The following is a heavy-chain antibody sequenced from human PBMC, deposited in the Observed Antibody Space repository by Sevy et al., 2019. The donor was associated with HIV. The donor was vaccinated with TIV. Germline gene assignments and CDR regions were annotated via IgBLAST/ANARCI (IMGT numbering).Heavy chain of an antibody. CDR2: ISSSSSTI. D-gene: IGHD6-13*01. V-gene: IGHV3-48*02. CDR1: GFILSSYS. J-gene: IGHJ6*03. Sequence: GGSLRLSCAASGFILSSYSMNWVRQAPGKGLEWVSYISSSSSTIYYADSVKGRFTISRDNAKNSLYLQMNSLRDEDTAVYYCARAADGLVAAAGTNYYYYYYMDVWGKGTTVTVSS. CDR3: ARAADGLVAAAGTNYYYYYYMDV.